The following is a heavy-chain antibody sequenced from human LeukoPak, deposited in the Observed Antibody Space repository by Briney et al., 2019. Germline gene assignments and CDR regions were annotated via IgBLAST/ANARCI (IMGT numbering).Heavy chain of an antibody. CDR3: ATLVLRFPGPIY. J-gene: IGHJ4*02. CDR1: GCTLTELS. CDR2: FDPEDGET. D-gene: IGHD2-2*02. V-gene: IGHV1-24*01. Sequence: ASVKVSCKVSGCTLTELSMHWVRQAPGKGLEWMGGFDPEDGETIYAQKFQGRVTMTEDTSTDTAYMELSSLRSEDTAVYYCATLVLRFPGPIYWGQGTLVTVSS.